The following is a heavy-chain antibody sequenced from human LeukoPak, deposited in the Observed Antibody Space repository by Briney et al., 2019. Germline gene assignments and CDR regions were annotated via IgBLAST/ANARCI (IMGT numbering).Heavy chain of an antibody. CDR3: ARLGKTYYMDV. V-gene: IGHV4-59*08. CDR1: GDSISNYY. J-gene: IGHJ6*03. Sequence: SETLSLTCTVSGDSISNYYWTWIRQTPGKGLEWIGNLYHSGAADYNPSLKIRVTASVDTSKDQFSLSLRSSTAADTAVYFCARLGKTYYMDVWGTGTTVTVSS. CDR2: LYHSGAA. D-gene: IGHD1/OR15-1a*01.